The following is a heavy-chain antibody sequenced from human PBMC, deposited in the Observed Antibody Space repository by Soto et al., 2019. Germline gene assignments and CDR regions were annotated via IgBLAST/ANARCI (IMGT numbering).Heavy chain of an antibody. D-gene: IGHD2-21*02. J-gene: IGHJ3*02. CDR2: ITSTSGYT. CDR3: ATDGAMVTIGGGGTFDI. V-gene: IGHV3-11*05. Sequence: QVQLVESWGGLVKPGGSLRLSCAASGINFSDYYMNWIRQAPGKGLEWISYITSTSGYTKYADSVKGRFTISRDNAKNSLFLQRTSLRAEDTAVYYCATDGAMVTIGGGGTFDIWGPGTKVTVSS. CDR1: GINFSDYY.